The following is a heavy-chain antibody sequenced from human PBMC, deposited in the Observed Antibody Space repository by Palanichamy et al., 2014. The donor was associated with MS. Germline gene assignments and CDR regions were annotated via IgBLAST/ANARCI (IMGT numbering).Heavy chain of an antibody. V-gene: IGHV3-21*06. CDR1: GFTFSSYS. D-gene: IGHD3-22*01. CDR3: ARGPAQYYYDSSDNNWFDP. J-gene: IGHJ5*02. CDR2: ISSSSSYI. Sequence: EVQLVEVVGEAWSSLGGPVRLSCAASGFTFSSYSMNWVRQAPGKGLEWVSFISSSSSYIYYADSVKGRFTISRDNAKNSLYLQMNSLRAEDTAVYYCARGPAQYYYDSSDNNWFDPWGQGTLVTVSS.